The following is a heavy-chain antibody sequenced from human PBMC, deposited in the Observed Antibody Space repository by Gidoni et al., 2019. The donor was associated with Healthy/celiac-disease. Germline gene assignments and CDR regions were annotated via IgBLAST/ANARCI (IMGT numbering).Heavy chain of an antibody. Sequence: QVQLQQWGAGLVKTSETLSLTCAVYGGSFSGYYWSWIRPPPGKGLEWIGEINHRGSTNYNPSLKSRVTISVDTSKNQFSLKLGSVTAADTAVYYCATYGDYVNYWGQVTLVTVSS. J-gene: IGHJ4*02. D-gene: IGHD4-17*01. CDR3: ATYGDYVNY. V-gene: IGHV4-34*01. CDR2: INHRGST. CDR1: GGSFSGYY.